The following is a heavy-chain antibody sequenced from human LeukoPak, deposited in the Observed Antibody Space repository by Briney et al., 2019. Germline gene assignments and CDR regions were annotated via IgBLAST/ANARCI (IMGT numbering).Heavy chain of an antibody. V-gene: IGHV1-18*01. Sequence: ASVTVTCKASGYIFTTYAISWVRQAPGQGLAWMGWISVYNGDTNYAQNLQGRVTMTTDTSTSTAYMELRSLRSDDTAVYYCARDGLGTAVDYWGQGTLVSVSS. J-gene: IGHJ4*02. CDR2: ISVYNGDT. CDR1: GYIFTTYA. CDR3: ARDGLGTAVDY. D-gene: IGHD6-13*01.